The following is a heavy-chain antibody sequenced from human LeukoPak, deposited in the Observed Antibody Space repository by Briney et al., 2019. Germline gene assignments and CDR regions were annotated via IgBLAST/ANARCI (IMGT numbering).Heavy chain of an antibody. V-gene: IGHV3-7*01. CDR3: GYSSGWIFDY. CDR1: GFTFSGYW. Sequence: PGGSLRLSCAASGFTFSGYWMSWVRQAPGKGLEWVANIKQDGSEKHYVDSVKGRFTISRDNAKNSLYLQMNSLRDEDTAVYYCGYSSGWIFDYWGQGTQVTVSS. D-gene: IGHD6-19*01. J-gene: IGHJ4*02. CDR2: IKQDGSEK.